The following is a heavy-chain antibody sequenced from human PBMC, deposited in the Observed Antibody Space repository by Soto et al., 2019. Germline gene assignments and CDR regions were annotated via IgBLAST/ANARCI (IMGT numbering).Heavy chain of an antibody. CDR2: IYYSGST. CDR1: GGSVSSGSYY. V-gene: IGHV4-61*01. Sequence: SETLSLTCTVSGGSVSSGSYYWSWIRQPPGKGLECVGYIYYSGSTNYKPSLKSRDRISVDTSKNQFSLKLTSVTAADTAVYYCTTQGFGGLHGLVDVWGQGTTVTVSS. D-gene: IGHD3-10*01. J-gene: IGHJ6*02. CDR3: TTQGFGGLHGLVDV.